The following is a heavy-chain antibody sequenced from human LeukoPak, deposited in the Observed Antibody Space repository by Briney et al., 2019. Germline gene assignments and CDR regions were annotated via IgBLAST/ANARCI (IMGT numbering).Heavy chain of an antibody. CDR2: IFYSGST. D-gene: IGHD2-15*01. Sequence: SETLSLTRTVSGGSISGSYWSWLRQPPGKGLEWIGYIFYSGSTSYNPSLKSRVTISVGTSKNQFSLKLSSVTAADTAVYYCATLRYCSGGSCFPKYFQHWGQGTLVTVSS. J-gene: IGHJ1*01. CDR3: ATLRYCSGGSCFPKYFQH. V-gene: IGHV4-59*08. CDR1: GGSISGSY.